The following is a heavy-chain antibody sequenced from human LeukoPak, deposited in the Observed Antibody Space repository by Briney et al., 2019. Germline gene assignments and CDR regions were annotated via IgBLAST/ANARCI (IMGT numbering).Heavy chain of an antibody. V-gene: IGHV4-59*08. CDR2: ISYSGTT. J-gene: IGHJ4*02. CDR1: GGSISGYY. D-gene: IGHD1-26*01. Sequence: SETLSLTCSVSGGSISGYYWSWIRQPPGKGLECIGYISYSGTTHYNPSLKSRVTISVDTSKNQFSLKLSSVTAADTAVYYCASSGAYTAIYYWGQGTLVTVSS. CDR3: ASSGAYTAIYY.